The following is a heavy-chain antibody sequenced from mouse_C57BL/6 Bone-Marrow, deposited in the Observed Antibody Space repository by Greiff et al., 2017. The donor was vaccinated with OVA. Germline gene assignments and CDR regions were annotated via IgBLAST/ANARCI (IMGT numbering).Heavy chain of an antibody. CDR3: AKIYYDYDAVDY. CDR2: INPNNGGT. Sequence: EVKLVESGPELVKPGASVKMSCKASGYTFTDYNMHWVKQSHGKSLEWIGYINPNNGGTSYNQKFKGKATLTVNKSSSTAYMELRSLTSEDSAVYYCAKIYYDYDAVDYWGQGTTLTVSS. V-gene: IGHV1-22*01. J-gene: IGHJ2*01. D-gene: IGHD2-4*01. CDR1: GYTFTDYN.